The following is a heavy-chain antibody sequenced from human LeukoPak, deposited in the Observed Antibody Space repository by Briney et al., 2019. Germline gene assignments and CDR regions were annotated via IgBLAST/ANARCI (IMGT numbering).Heavy chain of an antibody. D-gene: IGHD3-22*01. CDR1: GGSFSGYY. CDR3: ARGRSGYSY. CDR2: INHSGST. Sequence: PSETLSLTCAVYGGSFSGYYWSWIRQPPGKGLEWIGEINHSGSTNYNPSLKSRVTISVDTSKNQFSLKLSSVTAADTAVYYCARGRSGYSYWGQGTLVTVSS. V-gene: IGHV4-34*01. J-gene: IGHJ4*02.